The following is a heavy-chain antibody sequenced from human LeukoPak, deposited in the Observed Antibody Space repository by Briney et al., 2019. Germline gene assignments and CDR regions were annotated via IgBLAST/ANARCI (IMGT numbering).Heavy chain of an antibody. CDR1: GFTFSSYA. V-gene: IGHV3-23*01. CDR3: AKGSGSARPYYFDY. CDR2: ISGSGGST. J-gene: IGHJ4*02. Sequence: PAGGSLRLSCAASGFTFSSYAMSWVRQAPGKGLEWVSAISGSGGSTYYADSVKGRFTISRDNSKNTLYLQMNTLRAEDTALYFCAKGSGSARPYYFDYWGQGTLVTVSS. D-gene: IGHD6-25*01.